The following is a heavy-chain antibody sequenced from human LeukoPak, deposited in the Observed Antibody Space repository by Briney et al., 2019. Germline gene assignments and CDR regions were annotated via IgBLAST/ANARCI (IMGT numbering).Heavy chain of an antibody. CDR1: GYTFSRYG. V-gene: IGHV3-30*18. J-gene: IGHJ4*02. CDR2: ISYDGSDK. D-gene: IGHD2-2*01. Sequence: PGGSLRLSCAASGYTFSRYGMHWARQAPGKGLEWVAVISYDGSDKYYADSVKGRFTISRDNSKNTLYLQMNSLRTEDTAVYYCAKDGYPLGYCSSTSCPYYFNYWGQGTLVTVSS. CDR3: AKDGYPLGYCSSTSCPYYFNY.